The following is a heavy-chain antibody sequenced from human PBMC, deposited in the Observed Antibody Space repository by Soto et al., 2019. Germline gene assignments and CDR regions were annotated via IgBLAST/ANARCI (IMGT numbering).Heavy chain of an antibody. D-gene: IGHD3-10*01. CDR2: INGDGSSA. Sequence: GGSMRLSCRAAGFPFSSYGMHWIRQSPGKGLVWVSSINGDGSSATYADSVEGRFTVSRDSAKNTLHLQMNSLTVEDTAVYYCVRDAGHRGDYWGQGTLVTVSS. J-gene: IGHJ4*02. CDR3: VRDAGHRGDY. V-gene: IGHV3-74*03. CDR1: GFPFSSYG.